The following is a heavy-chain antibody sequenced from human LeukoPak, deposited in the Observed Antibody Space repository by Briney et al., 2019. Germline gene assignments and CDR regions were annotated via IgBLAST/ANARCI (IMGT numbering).Heavy chain of an antibody. CDR2: IYPGDSDT. V-gene: IGHV5-51*01. Sequence: GESLKISCKGSGYSFVSYWIGWVRQMPGKGLEWLGIIYPGDSDTTYSPSFQGQVTISVDKSISTAYLQWSSLKASDTAICYCASTLRAAMGHDAFDIWGQGTMVTVSS. CDR1: GYSFVSYW. CDR3: ASTLRAAMGHDAFDI. D-gene: IGHD5-18*01. J-gene: IGHJ3*02.